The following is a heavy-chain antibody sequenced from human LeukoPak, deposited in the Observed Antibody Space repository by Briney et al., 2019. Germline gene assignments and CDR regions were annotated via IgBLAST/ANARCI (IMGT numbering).Heavy chain of an antibody. J-gene: IGHJ6*02. CDR1: GFTVSSNY. D-gene: IGHD4-17*01. CDR3: ARDLRGYGDYYYGMDV. CDR2: IYSGGST. Sequence: TGGSLRLSCAASGFTVSSNYMSWVRQAPGKGLEWVSVIYSGGSTYYADSVKGRFTISRDNSKNTLYLQMNSLRAEDTAVYYCARDLRGYGDYYYGMDVWGQGTTVTVSS. V-gene: IGHV3-53*01.